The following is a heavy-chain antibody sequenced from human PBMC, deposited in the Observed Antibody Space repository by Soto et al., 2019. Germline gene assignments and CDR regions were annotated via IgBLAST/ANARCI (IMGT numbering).Heavy chain of an antibody. CDR3: ARWSYLDY. Sequence: GGSLRLSCAASGFSFDSYALSWVRQAPGKGLEWVSTISGSDGKTFYADSVKGRFSISRDTSQSTLYLQMNSLRADDTAMYYCARWSYLDYWGQGTRVTVSS. CDR1: GFSFDSYA. J-gene: IGHJ4*02. V-gene: IGHV3-23*01. D-gene: IGHD3-3*01. CDR2: ISGSDGKT.